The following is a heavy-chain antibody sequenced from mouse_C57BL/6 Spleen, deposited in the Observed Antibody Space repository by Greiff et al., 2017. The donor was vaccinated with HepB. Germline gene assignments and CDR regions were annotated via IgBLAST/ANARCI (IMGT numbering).Heavy chain of an antibody. V-gene: IGHV1-80*01. CDR1: GYAFSSYW. J-gene: IGHJ2*01. Sequence: VQLQQSGAELVKPGASVKISCKASGYAFSSYWMNWVKQRPGKGLEWIGQIYPGDGDTNYHGKFKGKATLTADKSSSTADMQLSSLTSEDSAVYFCARGRSVLRTYSFDYWGQGTTLTVSS. CDR3: ARGRSVLRTYSFDY. CDR2: IYPGDGDT. D-gene: IGHD1-2*01.